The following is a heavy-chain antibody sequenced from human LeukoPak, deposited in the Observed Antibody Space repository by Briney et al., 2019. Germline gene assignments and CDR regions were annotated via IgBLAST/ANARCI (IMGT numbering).Heavy chain of an antibody. CDR2: IYTSGST. D-gene: IGHD1-26*01. J-gene: IGHJ4*02. Sequence: SESLSLTCTVSGGSISSYYWSWVRQPAGKGLEWIGRIYTSGSTNYNPSLKSRVTMSVYTPKNKFSLKLSAVSAADTAADYCARGGSGSYPKFDYWGQGTLVTVSS. V-gene: IGHV4-4*07. CDR1: GGSISSYY. CDR3: ARGGSGSYPKFDY.